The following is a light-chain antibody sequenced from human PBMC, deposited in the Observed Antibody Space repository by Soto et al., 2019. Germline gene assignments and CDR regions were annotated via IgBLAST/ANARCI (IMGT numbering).Light chain of an antibody. J-gene: IGLJ3*02. CDR1: SSDVGGYNY. CDR3: SSYAGSNSV. Sequence: QSVLTQPPSASGSPGQLVTISCTGTSSDVGGYNYVSWYQQHPGKAPKLMIYEVSKRPSGVPDRFSGSKSGNTASLTVSGLQAEDEADYYCSSYAGSNSVFGGGTKVTVL. V-gene: IGLV2-8*01. CDR2: EVS.